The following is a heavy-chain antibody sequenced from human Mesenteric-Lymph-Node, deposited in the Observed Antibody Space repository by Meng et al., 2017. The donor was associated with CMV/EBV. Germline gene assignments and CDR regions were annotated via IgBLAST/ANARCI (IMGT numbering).Heavy chain of an antibody. D-gene: IGHD4-23*01. CDR3: VKDQNYGGISGFDL. CDR2: MRYDGSVE. Sequence: GESLKISCVTSGFTLNNYGMHWVRQAPGKGLEWVAFMRYDGSVEYYADSVKGRFIMSRDNSKNTLYLQMKSLRAEDTALFYCVKDQNYGGISGFDLWGRGTPVTVSS. J-gene: IGHJ4*02. CDR1: GFTLNNYG. V-gene: IGHV3-30*02.